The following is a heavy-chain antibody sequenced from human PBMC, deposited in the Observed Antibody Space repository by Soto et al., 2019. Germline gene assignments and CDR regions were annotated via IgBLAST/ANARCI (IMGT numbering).Heavy chain of an antibody. J-gene: IGHJ4*02. V-gene: IGHV3-23*01. CDR1: GFTFTSYG. CDR3: ARDVGLDSDDFFAY. D-gene: IGHD3-9*01. CDR2: IRGDGGQT. Sequence: GRSLRLSCTASGFTFTSYGMGWVRQAPGKGLQWVSTIRGDGGQTHYTDSVKGRFSISRDNSKNTVYLQMDSLRAEDTAMYFCARDVGLDSDDFFAYWGQGTQVTVSS.